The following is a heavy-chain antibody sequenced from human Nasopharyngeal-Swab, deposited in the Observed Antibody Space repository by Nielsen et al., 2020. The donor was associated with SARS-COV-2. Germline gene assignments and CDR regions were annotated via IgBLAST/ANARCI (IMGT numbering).Heavy chain of an antibody. CDR3: ARASPQRITIFGVVDAFDI. CDR1: GGSISSYY. D-gene: IGHD3-3*01. CDR2: IYYSGST. V-gene: IGHV4-59*01. J-gene: IGHJ3*02. Sequence: ESLKISCTVSGGSISSYYWSWIRQPPGKGLEWIGYIYYSGSTNYNPSLKSRVTISVDTSKNQFSLKLSSVTAADTAVYYCARASPQRITIFGVVDAFDIWGQGTMVTVSS.